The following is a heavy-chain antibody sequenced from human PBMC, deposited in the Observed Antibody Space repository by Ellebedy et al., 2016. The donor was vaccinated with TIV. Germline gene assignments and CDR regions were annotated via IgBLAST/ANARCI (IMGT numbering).Heavy chain of an antibody. V-gene: IGHV3-7*03. CDR3: ARDDGSGFYEY. Sequence: PGGSLRLSCTASGFTFSSHWMTWVRQAPGKGLEWVANINQDGAQKYYVDSLKGRFIISRDNSKNSLYLQMNSLRAEDTAVYYCARDDGSGFYEYWGQGTLVSVSS. J-gene: IGHJ4*02. CDR1: GFTFSSHW. D-gene: IGHD3-10*01. CDR2: INQDGAQK.